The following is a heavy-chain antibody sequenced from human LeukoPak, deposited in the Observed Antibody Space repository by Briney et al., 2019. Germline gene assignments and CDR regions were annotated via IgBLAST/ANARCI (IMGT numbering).Heavy chain of an antibody. V-gene: IGHV1-46*01. CDR1: GYTFTSYY. D-gene: IGHD2-2*01. CDR2: INPSGGST. Sequence: ASVKVSCKASGYTFTSYYMHWVRQAPGQGLEWMGIINPSGGSTSYAQKFQGRVTMTRDMSTSTVYMELSSLRSEDTAVYYCARYGRYCSSTSCFSPPNFDYWGQGTLVTVSS. J-gene: IGHJ4*02. CDR3: ARYGRYCSSTSCFSPPNFDY.